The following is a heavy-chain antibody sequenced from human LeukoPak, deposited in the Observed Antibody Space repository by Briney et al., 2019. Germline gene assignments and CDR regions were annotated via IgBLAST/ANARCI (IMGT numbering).Heavy chain of an antibody. Sequence: PGGSLRDSRAESGFTFSSYSLYWVRQAPGEGLEWVSYITGSSSIIHYADSVKGRFTISRDNAKNSLYLQMNSLRDEDTAVCYCARYLDYGFDYWGQGILVTVSS. V-gene: IGHV3-48*02. CDR1: GFTFSSYS. CDR2: ITGSSSII. J-gene: IGHJ4*02. D-gene: IGHD4-17*01. CDR3: ARYLDYGFDY.